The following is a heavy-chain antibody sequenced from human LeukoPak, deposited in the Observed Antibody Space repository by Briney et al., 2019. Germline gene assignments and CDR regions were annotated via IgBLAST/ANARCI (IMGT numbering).Heavy chain of an antibody. Sequence: GESLRLSCAASGFTLSRYWMSWVRQAPGKGLEWVANIKHDGSEKYYVDSVKGRFTISRDNAKNSLYLQMNSLRGEDTAVYYCARDRDYYNYFEYWGQGTLVTVSS. J-gene: IGHJ4*02. D-gene: IGHD3-10*01. CDR2: IKHDGSEK. V-gene: IGHV3-7*04. CDR1: GFTLSRYW. CDR3: ARDRDYYNYFEY.